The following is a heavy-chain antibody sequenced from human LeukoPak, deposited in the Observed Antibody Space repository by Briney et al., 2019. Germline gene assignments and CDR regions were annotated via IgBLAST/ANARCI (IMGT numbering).Heavy chain of an antibody. CDR2: IIPIFGTA. V-gene: IGHV1-69*05. D-gene: IGHD4-17*01. J-gene: IGHJ3*02. CDR1: GGTFSSYA. CDR3: ARDRNDYGAPDAFDI. Sequence: GASVKVSCKASGGTFSSYAISWVRQAPGQGLEWMGGIIPIFGTANYAQKFQGRVTITTDGSTSTAYMELSSLRSEDTAVYYCARDRNDYGAPDAFDIWGQGTMVTVSS.